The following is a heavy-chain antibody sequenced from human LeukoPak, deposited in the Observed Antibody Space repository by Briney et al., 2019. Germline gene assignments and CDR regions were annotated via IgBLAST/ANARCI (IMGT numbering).Heavy chain of an antibody. CDR3: ARAGGWYGGEYFAY. J-gene: IGHJ4*02. Sequence: GGSLRLSCAASGFTVSSNYMSWVRQAPGKGLEWVSVIYGGGSTYYADSMKGRFTISRDNSKNTLYLQMNSLRAEDTDVYYCARAGGWYGGEYFAYWGQGTLVTVSS. CDR2: IYGGGST. CDR1: GFTVSSNY. V-gene: IGHV3-53*01. D-gene: IGHD6-19*01.